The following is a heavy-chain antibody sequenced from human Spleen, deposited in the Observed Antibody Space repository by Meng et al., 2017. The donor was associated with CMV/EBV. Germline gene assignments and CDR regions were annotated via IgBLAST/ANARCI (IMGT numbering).Heavy chain of an antibody. CDR1: GGTFSSYT. Sequence: ASVKVSCKASGGTFSSYTISWVRQAPGQGLEWMGWMNPNSGNTGYAQKFQGRVTITRNTSISTAYMELSSLRSEDTAVYYCARGYYGDYADRYYYYGMDVWGQGTTVTVSS. CDR2: MNPNSGNT. D-gene: IGHD4-17*01. J-gene: IGHJ6*02. CDR3: ARGYYGDYADRYYYYGMDV. V-gene: IGHV1-8*03.